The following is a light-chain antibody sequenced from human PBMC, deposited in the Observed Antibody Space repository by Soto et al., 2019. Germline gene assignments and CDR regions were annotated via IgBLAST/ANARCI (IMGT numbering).Light chain of an antibody. CDR3: QQYGTSQT. CDR2: DAS. Sequence: EIVLTQSPGTLSLSPGERATLSCRASQSVSSRYLAWYQQKPGQAPRLLIYDASRRASGTPDKFSGSGSETDFTLTITRVEPEDSAVYFCQQYGTSQTFGQGTKVDIK. CDR1: QSVSSRY. J-gene: IGKJ2*01. V-gene: IGKV3-20*01.